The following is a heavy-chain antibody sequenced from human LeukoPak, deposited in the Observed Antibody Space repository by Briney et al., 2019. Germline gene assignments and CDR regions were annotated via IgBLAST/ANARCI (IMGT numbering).Heavy chain of an antibody. CDR1: GFTFSSYA. D-gene: IGHD2-15*01. CDR3: AKVLVVVAATRQYYFDY. CDR2: ISGSGGST. V-gene: IGHV3-23*01. J-gene: IGHJ4*02. Sequence: AGGSLRLSCAASGFTFSSYAMSWVRQAPGKGLEWVSAISGSGGSTYYADSVKGRFTISRDNSKNTLYLQMNSLRAEDTAVYYCAKVLVVVAATRQYYFDYWGQGTLVTVSS.